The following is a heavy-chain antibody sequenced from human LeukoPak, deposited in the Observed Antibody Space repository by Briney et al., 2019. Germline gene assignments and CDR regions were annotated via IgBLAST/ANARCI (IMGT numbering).Heavy chain of an antibody. CDR3: ARESYCSGGSCADY. V-gene: IGHV3-48*04. J-gene: IGHJ4*02. CDR2: ISSSSSTI. Sequence: TGGSLRLSCAASGFTFSSYSMNWVRQAPGKGREWVSYISSSSSTIYYADSVKGRFTISRDNAKNSLYLQMNSLRAEDTAVYYCARESYCSGGSCADYWGQGTLVTVSS. D-gene: IGHD2-15*01. CDR1: GFTFSSYS.